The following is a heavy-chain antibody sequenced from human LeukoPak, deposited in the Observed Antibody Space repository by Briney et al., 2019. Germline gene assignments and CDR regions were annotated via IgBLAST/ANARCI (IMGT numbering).Heavy chain of an antibody. CDR2: IYSGGST. Sequence: SGGSLRLSCAASGFTVSSNYMSWVRQAPGKGLEWVSIIYSGGSTNYADSVKGRFTISRDDATNSLYLQMNSLRVDDTAVYYCARDKDRRLVGYFDYWGQGTLVTVS. CDR3: ARDKDRRLVGYFDY. D-gene: IGHD2-8*02. V-gene: IGHV3-53*01. CDR1: GFTVSSNY. J-gene: IGHJ4*02.